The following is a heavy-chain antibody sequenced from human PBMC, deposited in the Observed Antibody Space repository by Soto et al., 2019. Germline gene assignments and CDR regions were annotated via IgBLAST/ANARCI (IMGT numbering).Heavy chain of an antibody. V-gene: IGHV3-7*01. CDR3: ARASPGMDV. CDR2: INQDGGEK. Sequence: GGSLRLSCAGSQFTFSNYWMNWARQAPGKGLEWVANINQDGGEKYYVDSVKGRFTISRDIAKNSLFLQMNSLRADDAAVYYCARASPGMDVWGQGTTVTVSS. CDR1: QFTFSNYW. J-gene: IGHJ6*02.